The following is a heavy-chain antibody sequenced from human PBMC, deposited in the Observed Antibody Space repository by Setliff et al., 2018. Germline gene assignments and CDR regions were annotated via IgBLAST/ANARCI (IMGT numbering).Heavy chain of an antibody. CDR2: ISDGGGSA. V-gene: IGHV3-23*01. D-gene: IGHD3-22*01. CDR3: AKDGDNYHDSGDYYHEFDY. CDR1: GFTFSSYS. Sequence: PGGSLRLSCAASGFTFSSYSMNWVRQAPGKGLEWVSGISDGGGSAFFADSVKGRFTISRDNSKNTLYLQMSSLRAEDTAVYYCAKDGDNYHDSGDYYHEFDYWGQGAQVTVSS. J-gene: IGHJ4*02.